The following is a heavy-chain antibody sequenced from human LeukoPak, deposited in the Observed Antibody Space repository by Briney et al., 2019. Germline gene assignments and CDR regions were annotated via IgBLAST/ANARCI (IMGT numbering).Heavy chain of an antibody. CDR1: GFTFSSYE. CDR3: ARGYSYGRNWYFDL. V-gene: IGHV3-20*04. Sequence: GGSLRLSCAASGFTFSSYEMNWVRQAPGKGLEWVSGINWNGGSTRYADSVKGRFTISRDNAKNSLYLQMTSLRAEDTALYYCARGYSYGRNWYFDLWGRGTLVTVSS. D-gene: IGHD5-18*01. CDR2: INWNGGST. J-gene: IGHJ2*01.